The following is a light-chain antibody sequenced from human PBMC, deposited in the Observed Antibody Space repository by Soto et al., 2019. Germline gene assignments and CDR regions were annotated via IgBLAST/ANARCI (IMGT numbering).Light chain of an antibody. CDR3: AAWDDSLNYV. CDR2: SSN. V-gene: IGLV1-44*01. CDR1: SSNIGSNT. J-gene: IGLJ1*01. Sequence: QSVLTQPPSASGPPGQRVTISCSGSSSNIGSNTVNWYQQFPGTAPKLLIYSSNLRPSGVPDRFSGSKSGTSASLAISGLQSEDEADYYCAAWDDSLNYVFGTGTKVTVL.